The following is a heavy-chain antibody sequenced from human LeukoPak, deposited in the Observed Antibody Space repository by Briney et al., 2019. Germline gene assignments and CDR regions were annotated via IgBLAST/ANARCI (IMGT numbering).Heavy chain of an antibody. V-gene: IGHV4-38-2*02. CDR2: INHRGST. D-gene: IGHD3-22*01. CDR3: ARVGDTSGYYQHFDY. CDR1: GYSISTDYY. J-gene: IGHJ4*01. Sequence: SETLSLTCSVSGYSISTDYYWGWIRQAPGKGLEWIGIINHRGSTNYNPSLKSRVTISPDTSKNQFSLKLSSVTAADTAVYYCARVGDTSGYYQHFDYWGQGTLVNVSS.